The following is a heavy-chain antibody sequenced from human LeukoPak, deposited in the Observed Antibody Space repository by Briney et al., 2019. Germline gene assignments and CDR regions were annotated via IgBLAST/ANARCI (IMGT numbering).Heavy chain of an antibody. CDR2: LYTNDNT. CDR1: GGSISSGRYY. J-gene: IGHJ6*03. V-gene: IGHV4-61*02. D-gene: IGHD2-21*02. Sequence: SQTLSLTCSVSGGSISSGRYYWTWIRRPAGKGLEWIGRLYTNDNTNYDPSLESRVSISVDTSKSQFYLQLTSVTAADTAVYFCARGVVTDDYYMDVRGKGITVIVSS. CDR3: ARGVVTDDYYMDV.